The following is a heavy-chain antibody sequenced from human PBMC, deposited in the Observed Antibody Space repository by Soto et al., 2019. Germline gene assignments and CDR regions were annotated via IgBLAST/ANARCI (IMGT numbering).Heavy chain of an antibody. V-gene: IGHV3-48*03. J-gene: IGHJ4*02. CDR1: GFTFSSYE. Sequence: GGSLRLSCAASGFTFSSYEMNWVRQAPGKGLEWVSYISSSGSTIYYADSVKGRFTISRDNAKNSLYLQMNSLRAEDTAVYYCARVPVLEGHFDYWGQGTLVTVSS. CDR2: ISSSGSTI. CDR3: ARVPVLEGHFDY. D-gene: IGHD1-1*01.